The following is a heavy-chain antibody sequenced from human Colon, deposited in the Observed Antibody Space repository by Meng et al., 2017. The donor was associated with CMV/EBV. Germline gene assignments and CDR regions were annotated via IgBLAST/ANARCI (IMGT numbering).Heavy chain of an antibody. J-gene: IGHJ4*02. V-gene: IGHV3-30*02. D-gene: IGHD3/OR15-3a*01. CDR3: LRDSWTD. CDR2: ILNDGISK. CDR1: GFTFSAYG. Sequence: QVQLGGCGGGVVQPGWSRGLAWAASGFTFSAYGMHWVRQAPGKGLEWVTFILNDGISKYYADSVKGRFTISRDNSKNILYLQINGLRNEDTAVYYCLRDSWTDWGQGTLVTVSS.